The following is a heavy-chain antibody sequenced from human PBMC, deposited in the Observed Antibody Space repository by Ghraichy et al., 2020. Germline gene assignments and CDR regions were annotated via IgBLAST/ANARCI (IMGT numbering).Heavy chain of an antibody. Sequence: GGSLRLSCAASGFTFRRYGMHWVRHPPREGLEWVAFISFDGSQKFYNDSVRGRFTISRDNSKNTLSLQMSSLRDEDTAMYYCAKVPDRVSSEDYWGQGSLFNVSS. J-gene: IGHJ4*02. CDR3: AKVPDRVSSEDY. V-gene: IGHV3-30*18. D-gene: IGHD5-12*01. CDR1: GFTFRRYG. CDR2: ISFDGSQK.